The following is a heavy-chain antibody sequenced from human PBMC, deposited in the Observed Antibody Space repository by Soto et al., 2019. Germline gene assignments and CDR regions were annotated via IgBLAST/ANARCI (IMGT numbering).Heavy chain of an antibody. Sequence: QVQLVQSGAEVKKPGSSVKVSCKASGGTFSSYTISWVRQAPGQGLEWMGRIIPILVIANYAQTFQGIVTITADKSTSTAYIELSSLRSEYTAVYYCARGKECLDCWGQGTLVTVAA. V-gene: IGHV1-69*02. CDR2: IIPILVIA. CDR1: GGTFSSYT. D-gene: IGHD3-3*01. J-gene: IGHJ4*02. CDR3: ARGKECLDC.